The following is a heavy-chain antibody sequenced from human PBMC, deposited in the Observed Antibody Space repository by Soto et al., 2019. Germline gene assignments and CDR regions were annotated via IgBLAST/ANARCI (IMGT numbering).Heavy chain of an antibody. J-gene: IGHJ3*02. Sequence: SVKVSCKASGGTFSSAAISWVRQAPGQGLEWMGGIVPMFDTPVYAQKFRDRVTITADESTATVYLDLSSLRSDDTAMYFCAIERGNRRVAGSSAFDIWGQGTVVTVSS. D-gene: IGHD6-19*01. CDR2: IVPMFDTP. CDR1: GGTFSSAA. CDR3: AIERGNRRVAGSSAFDI. V-gene: IGHV1-69*13.